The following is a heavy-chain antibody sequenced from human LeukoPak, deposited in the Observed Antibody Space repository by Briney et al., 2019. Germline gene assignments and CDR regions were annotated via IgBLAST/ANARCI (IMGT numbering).Heavy chain of an antibody. CDR3: ASLIHQDDAFDI. Sequence: SETLSLICTVSGDSIGSTTTYYWGWIRQPPGKGLEWIGNVNYRGTPHYNPSLKSRVTISVDRSKNQFSLKLSSVTAADTAVYYCASLIHQDDAFDIWGQGTMVTVSS. CDR1: GDSIGSTTTYY. J-gene: IGHJ3*02. D-gene: IGHD2-2*01. V-gene: IGHV4-39*07. CDR2: VNYRGTP.